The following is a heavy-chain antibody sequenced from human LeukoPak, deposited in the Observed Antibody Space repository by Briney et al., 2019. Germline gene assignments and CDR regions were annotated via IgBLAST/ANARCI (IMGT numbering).Heavy chain of an antibody. CDR3: SREQYTSGGSGWFGMDV. Sequence: SETLSLTCSVSGGSLSTYYWTWTRQPPGKGLEWIGFIHQSGSTEYNPSLKSRVTMSLDTSRNQFSLKMSTVAAADTAVYYCSREQYTSGGSGWFGMDVWGQGTTVTVSS. V-gene: IGHV4-59*12. CDR1: GGSLSTYY. D-gene: IGHD6-19*01. CDR2: IHQSGST. J-gene: IGHJ6*02.